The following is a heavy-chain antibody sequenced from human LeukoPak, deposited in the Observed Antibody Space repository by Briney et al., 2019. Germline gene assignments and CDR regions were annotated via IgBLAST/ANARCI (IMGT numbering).Heavy chain of an antibody. J-gene: IGHJ4*02. D-gene: IGHD5-12*01. CDR2: INHSGST. Sequence: SETLSLTCAVYGGSFSGYYWSWIRQPPGKGLEWIGEINHSGSTNYNPSLKSRVTISVDTSKNQFSLKLSSVTAADTAVYCCASRWLRGDYWGQGTLVTVSS. CDR1: GGSFSGYY. CDR3: ASRWLRGDY. V-gene: IGHV4-34*01.